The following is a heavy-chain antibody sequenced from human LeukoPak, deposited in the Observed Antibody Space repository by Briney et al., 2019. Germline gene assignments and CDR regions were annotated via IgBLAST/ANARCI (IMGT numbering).Heavy chain of an antibody. Sequence: VASVKVSCKASGYTFTSYDINWVRQATGQGLEWMGWMNPNSGNTGYAQKFQGRVTMTRNTSISTAYMELSSLRSEDTAVYYCARDWQQLVGCAFDIWGQGTMVTVSS. V-gene: IGHV1-8*01. J-gene: IGHJ3*02. D-gene: IGHD6-13*01. CDR2: MNPNSGNT. CDR1: GYTFTSYD. CDR3: ARDWQQLVGCAFDI.